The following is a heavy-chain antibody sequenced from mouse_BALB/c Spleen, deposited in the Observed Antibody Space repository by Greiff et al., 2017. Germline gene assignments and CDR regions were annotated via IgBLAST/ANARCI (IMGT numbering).Heavy chain of an antibody. J-gene: IGHJ2*01. Sequence: QVQLKQSGAELMKPGASVKISCKATGYTFSSYWIEWVKQRPGHGLEWIGEILPGSGSTNYNEKFKGKATFTADTSSNTAYMQLSSLTSEDSAVYYCARGAYYRYDYFDYWGQGTTLTVSS. CDR1: GYTFSSYW. V-gene: IGHV1-9*01. CDR3: ARGAYYRYDYFDY. CDR2: ILPGSGST. D-gene: IGHD2-14*01.